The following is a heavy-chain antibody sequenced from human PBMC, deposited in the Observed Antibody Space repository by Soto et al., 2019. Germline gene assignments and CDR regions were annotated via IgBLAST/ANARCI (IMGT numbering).Heavy chain of an antibody. CDR2: IYTGAST. J-gene: IGHJ6*02. Sequence: EVQMVETGGDLSQPGGSLRLSCAVSGFIVSSKYMTWVRQAPGKGLEWVSVIYTGASTHYADSARGRFTISRDSSKNTLYLQTNSLRAQDAAVYYCTTYTGYGMDVWGQGTTVTVSS. V-gene: IGHV3-53*02. CDR3: TTYTGYGMDV. CDR1: GFIVSSKY. D-gene: IGHD3-16*01.